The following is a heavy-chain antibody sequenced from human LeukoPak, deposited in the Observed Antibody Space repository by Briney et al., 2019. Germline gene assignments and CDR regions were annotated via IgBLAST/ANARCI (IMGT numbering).Heavy chain of an antibody. Sequence: PGGSLRLSCAASGFTFSSYSMNWVRQAPGKGLKWISYISYSGTTIYYADSVRGRFTISRDNAKKSLYLQMNSPRAEDTAVYYCARDRRDSSGKFPNDVFDIWGQGTMVTVSS. D-gene: IGHD3-22*01. CDR3: ARDRRDSSGKFPNDVFDI. V-gene: IGHV3-48*04. CDR1: GFTFSSYS. CDR2: ISYSGTTI. J-gene: IGHJ3*02.